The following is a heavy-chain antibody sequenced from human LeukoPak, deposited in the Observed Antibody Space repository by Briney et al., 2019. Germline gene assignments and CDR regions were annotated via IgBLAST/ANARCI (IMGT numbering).Heavy chain of an antibody. CDR2: ISGSGGST. CDR1: GFTFSSYG. Sequence: GGTLRLSCAASGFTFSSYGMSWVRQAPGKGLEWVSAISGSGGSTYYADSVKGRFTISRDNSRHTLYLQMNSLRAEDTAVYYCAKRSGGPSPFDYWGQGTLVTVSS. J-gene: IGHJ4*02. V-gene: IGHV3-23*01. D-gene: IGHD3-3*01. CDR3: AKRSGGPSPFDY.